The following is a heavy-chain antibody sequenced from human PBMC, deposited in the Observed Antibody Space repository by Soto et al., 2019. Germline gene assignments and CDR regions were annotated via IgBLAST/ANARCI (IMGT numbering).Heavy chain of an antibody. J-gene: IGHJ4*02. CDR3: GTLPPHIELILLPIPT. CDR1: GGSVSSTNW. D-gene: IGHD2-8*01. CDR2: IYHSGTA. Sequence: QVQLLQSGPGLVKPSGTLSLTCAVSGGSVSSTNWWTWVRQSPGKGLEWIGEIYHSGTATYNPSLRGRVTISVDKPNNQFSLKMRYMTAADTAVYYCGTLPPHIELILLPIPTWGQGTLVAVSS. V-gene: IGHV4-4*02.